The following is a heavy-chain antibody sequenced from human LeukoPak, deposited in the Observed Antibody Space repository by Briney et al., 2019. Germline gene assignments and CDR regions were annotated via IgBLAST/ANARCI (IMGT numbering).Heavy chain of an antibody. D-gene: IGHD4-17*01. CDR2: THESGST. J-gene: IGHJ5*02. V-gene: IGHV4-59*01. CDR3: ARSRGGYGDYGSWFYP. CDR1: GGSISSFF. Sequence: SETLSLTCTVSGGSISSFFWNWIRQPPGKGLEWIGFTHESGSTNYNPSLKCRVTMSLDTSKNQFSLRLSSVTTADTAFYYCARSRGGYGDYGSWFYPWCQGTLVNVSP.